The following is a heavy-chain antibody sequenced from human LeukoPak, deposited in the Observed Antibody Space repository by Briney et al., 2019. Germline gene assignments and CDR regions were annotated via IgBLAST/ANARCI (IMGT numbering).Heavy chain of an antibody. CDR2: IIPIFGTA. V-gene: IGHV1-69*05. D-gene: IGHD2-2*01. Sequence: GASVKVSCKASGGTFSSYAISWVRQAPGQGLGWMGGIIPIFGTANYAQKFQGRVTITTDESTSTAYMELSSLRSEDTAVYYCASNVVPAAIKRDYMDVRGKGTTVTVSS. CDR1: GGTFSSYA. CDR3: ASNVVPAAIKRDYMDV. J-gene: IGHJ6*03.